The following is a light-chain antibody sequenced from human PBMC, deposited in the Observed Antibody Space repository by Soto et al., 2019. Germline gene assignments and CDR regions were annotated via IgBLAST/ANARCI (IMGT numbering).Light chain of an antibody. CDR1: SSDVGGYNY. CDR3: SSFTSSSTLLYV. J-gene: IGLJ1*01. Sequence: QSALTQPASVSGSPGQSITISCTGTSSDVGGYNYVSWCQQHPGKAPKLMIFEVSNRPSGVSNRFSGSRSGNTASLTISGLQAEDEADYHCSSFTSSSTLLYVFGTGTKVTVL. V-gene: IGLV2-14*01. CDR2: EVS.